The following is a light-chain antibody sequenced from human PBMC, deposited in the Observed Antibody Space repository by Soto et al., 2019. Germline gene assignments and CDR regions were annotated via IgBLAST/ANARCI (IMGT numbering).Light chain of an antibody. Sequence: QSVLTQPPSVSGAPGQRVTISCSGTSSNIGAGYDVHWYQQLPGTAPKLLIYVNTNRPSGVPDRFSGSKSGTSASLAITGLQAEDEADYYCQSYASSLSGHVVFGGGTKVTVL. J-gene: IGLJ2*01. V-gene: IGLV1-40*01. CDR3: QSYASSLSGHVV. CDR1: SSNIGAGYD. CDR2: VNT.